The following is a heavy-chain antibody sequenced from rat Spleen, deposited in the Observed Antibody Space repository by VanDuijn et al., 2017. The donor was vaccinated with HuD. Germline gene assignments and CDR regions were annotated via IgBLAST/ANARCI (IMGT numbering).Heavy chain of an antibody. Sequence: EVQLVESGGGLVQPRRSLKLSCAASGFTFSDFNMAWVRQAPKKGLEWVATISYDGSSTYYRDSVKGRFTISRDNAKSTLFLQMDSLRSEDTATYYCVRHGYTRYYFDYWGQGVMVTVSS. CDR2: ISYDGSST. CDR3: VRHGYTRYYFDY. CDR1: GFTFSDFN. V-gene: IGHV5-7*01. J-gene: IGHJ2*01. D-gene: IGHD1-9*01.